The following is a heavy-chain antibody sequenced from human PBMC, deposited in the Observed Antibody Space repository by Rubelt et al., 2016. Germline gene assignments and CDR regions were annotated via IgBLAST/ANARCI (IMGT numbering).Heavy chain of an antibody. CDR1: GFIFSNYA. CDR2: INSDGSST. CDR3: AGGPITIFGVVFRYYYGMDV. D-gene: IGHD3-3*01. Sequence: VQLVESGGGVVQSGGSLRLSRAGSGFIFSNYAMHWVRQAPGKGLEWVSRINSDGSSTSYADSVKGRFTISRDNAKNTLYLQLNRLGAVDSAVYCCAGGPITIFGVVFRYYYGMDVWGQGTTVTVSS. V-gene: IGHV3-74*02. J-gene: IGHJ6*02.